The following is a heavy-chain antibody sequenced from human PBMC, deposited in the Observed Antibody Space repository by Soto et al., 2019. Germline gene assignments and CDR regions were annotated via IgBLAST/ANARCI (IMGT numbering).Heavy chain of an antibody. D-gene: IGHD3-9*01. CDR1: GYTFTSYY. Sequence: ASVKVSCKASGYTFTSYYMHWVRQAPGQGLEWMGIINPSGGSTSYAQKFQGRVTMTRDTSTSTVYMELSSLRSEDTAVYYCARGITYYDILTGYPPLTPYYYYCMDVWGQGTTVTVSS. V-gene: IGHV1-46*01. CDR2: INPSGGST. CDR3: ARGITYYDILTGYPPLTPYYYYCMDV. J-gene: IGHJ6*02.